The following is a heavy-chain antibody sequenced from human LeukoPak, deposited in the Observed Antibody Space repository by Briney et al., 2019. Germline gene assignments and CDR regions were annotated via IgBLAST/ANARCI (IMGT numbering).Heavy chain of an antibody. J-gene: IGHJ3*02. CDR2: IYYSVHT. CDR3: ARHYGSGSRDAFDI. Sequence: SETPSLTCAVYGGSFSGYYWSWIRQPPGRGLEWIGYIYYSVHTNYNPSLKSRVTISVDTSKDQFSLKLSSVTAADTAVYYCARHYGSGSRDAFDIWGQGTMVTVSS. CDR1: GGSFSGYY. D-gene: IGHD3-10*01. V-gene: IGHV4-59*08.